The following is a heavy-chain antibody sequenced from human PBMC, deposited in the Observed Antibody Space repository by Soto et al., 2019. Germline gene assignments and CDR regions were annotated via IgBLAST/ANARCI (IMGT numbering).Heavy chain of an antibody. D-gene: IGHD6-6*01. CDR1: GYTFTGYY. CDR2: INPNSGGT. V-gene: IGHV1-2*02. J-gene: IGHJ4*02. CDR3: ARSTKAGSSVDY. Sequence: ASVKGSCKASGYTFTGYYMHWVRQAPGQGLEWMGWINPNSGGTNYAQKFQGRVTMTRDTSISTAYMELSRLGSDDTAVYYCARSTKAGSSVDYWGQGTLVTVSS.